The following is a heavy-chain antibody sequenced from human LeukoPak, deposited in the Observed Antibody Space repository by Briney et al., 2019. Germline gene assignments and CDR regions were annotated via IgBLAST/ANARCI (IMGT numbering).Heavy chain of an antibody. CDR2: FNPEDGET. V-gene: IGHV1-24*01. CDR3: ATSAHSGWYAFDI. Sequence: ASVKVSCKVSGYTLTELSMHWVRQAPGKGLEWMGGFNPEDGETIYAQKFQGRVTMTEDTSTDTAYMELSSLRSEDTAVYYCATSAHSGWYAFDIWGQGTMVTVSS. J-gene: IGHJ3*02. D-gene: IGHD6-19*01. CDR1: GYTLTELS.